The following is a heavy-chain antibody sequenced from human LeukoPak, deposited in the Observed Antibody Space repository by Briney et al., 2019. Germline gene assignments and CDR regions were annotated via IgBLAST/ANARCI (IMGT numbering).Heavy chain of an antibody. J-gene: IGHJ3*02. CDR3: TREDRDTFDI. CDR1: GDRVSNNIAA. V-gene: IGHV6-1*01. CDR2: TYYRSKWYN. Sequence: SQTLSLTCAISGDRVSNNIAAWTWITQSPSRGLEWLGRTYYRSKWYNDYAVSVRGRITVNPDTSKNQFSLQLNSVTPEDTAVYYCTREDRDTFDIWGQGTVVTVSS.